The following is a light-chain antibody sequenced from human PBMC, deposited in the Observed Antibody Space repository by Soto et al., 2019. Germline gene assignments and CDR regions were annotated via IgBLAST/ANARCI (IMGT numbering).Light chain of an antibody. V-gene: IGLV2-8*01. CDR2: EVS. CDR3: SSYAGSNNLV. Sequence: QSALTQPPSASGSPGQSVTISCTGTSSDVGSYNYVSWYQQHPGKAPKFMIYEVSKRPSGVPDRFSGSKSGNTASLTVSGLQAEDEADYYCSSYAGSNNLVFGGGTKLTVL. J-gene: IGLJ2*01. CDR1: SSDVGSYNY.